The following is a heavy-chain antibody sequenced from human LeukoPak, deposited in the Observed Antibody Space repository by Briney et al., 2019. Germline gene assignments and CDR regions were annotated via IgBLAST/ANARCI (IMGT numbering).Heavy chain of an antibody. CDR1: GGSISSSSYY. CDR2: IYYSGST. D-gene: IGHD6-13*01. Sequence: SETLSLTYTVSGGSISSSSYYWGWIRQPPGKGLEWIGSIYYSGSTYYNPSLKSRVTISVDTSKNQFSLKLSSVTAADTAVYYCARRIAAAGTFDYWGQGTLVTVSS. CDR3: ARRIAAAGTFDY. J-gene: IGHJ4*02. V-gene: IGHV4-39*01.